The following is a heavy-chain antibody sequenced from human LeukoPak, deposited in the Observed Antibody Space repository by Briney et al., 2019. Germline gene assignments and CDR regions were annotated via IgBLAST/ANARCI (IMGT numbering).Heavy chain of an antibody. CDR3: ARDPTYYYDMSETHNYHVMDV. CDR1: GGSISSYY. V-gene: IGHV4-59*01. Sequence: PSETLSLTCTVSGGSISSYYWSWIRQPPGKGLEWIGYIYYSGSTNYNPSLKSRVTISVDTSKNQFSLKLSSVTAADTAVYYCARDPTYYYDMSETHNYHVMDVWGQGTKVTVSS. CDR2: IYYSGST. J-gene: IGHJ6*02. D-gene: IGHD3-22*01.